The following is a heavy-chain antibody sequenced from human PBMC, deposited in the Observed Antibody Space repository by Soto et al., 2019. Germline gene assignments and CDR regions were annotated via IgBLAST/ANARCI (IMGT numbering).Heavy chain of an antibody. J-gene: IGHJ6*02. CDR3: TRAGIDRSGTTHYYYGMDV. D-gene: IGHD3-22*01. Sequence: GGCLGLACAASGVSFLANAMSGVRQAPGKGLEWVGFIRSKAYGGTIDYAASVKGRFTFSRDDSRSVAYLQMNGLKTEDTAVYYCTRAGIDRSGTTHYYYGMDVWGQGTTVTVSS. V-gene: IGHV3-49*04. CDR2: IRSKAYGGTI. CDR1: GVSFLANA.